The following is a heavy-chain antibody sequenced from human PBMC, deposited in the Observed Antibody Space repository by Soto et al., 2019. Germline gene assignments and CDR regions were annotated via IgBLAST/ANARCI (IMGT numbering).Heavy chain of an antibody. CDR3: ARRCHYYYDSSGYWNDAFDI. CDR2: FDPEDGET. V-gene: IGHV1-24*01. J-gene: IGHJ3*02. Sequence: ASVKVSCKVSGYTLTELSMHWVRQAPGKGLEWMGGFDPEDGETIYAQKFQGRVTMTEDTSTDTAYMELSSLRSEDTAVYYCARRCHYYYDSSGYWNDAFDIWGQGTMVTVSS. CDR1: GYTLTELS. D-gene: IGHD3-22*01.